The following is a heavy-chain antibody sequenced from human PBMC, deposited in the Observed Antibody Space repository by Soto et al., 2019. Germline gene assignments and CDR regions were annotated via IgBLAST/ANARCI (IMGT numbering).Heavy chain of an antibody. Sequence: GASVKVSCKASGYTFTSYAMHWVRQAPGQRLEWMGWINAGNGNTKYSQKFQGRVTITRDTSASTAYMELSSLRSEDTAVYYCARDPLAAMYGYYYMDVWGKGTTVTVS. V-gene: IGHV1-3*01. CDR2: INAGNGNT. CDR3: ARDPLAAMYGYYYMDV. D-gene: IGHD2-2*01. J-gene: IGHJ6*03. CDR1: GYTFTSYA.